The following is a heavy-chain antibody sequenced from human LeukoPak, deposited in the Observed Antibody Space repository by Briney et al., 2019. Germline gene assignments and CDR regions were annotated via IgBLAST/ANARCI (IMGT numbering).Heavy chain of an antibody. Sequence: GGSLRLSCAASGFTFSGYAMSWVRQAPGKGLEWVSDISISGGTTNYADSVKGRFTISRDNSRNTLYLQMNSLRAEDTAVYYCARDQYSVVVTATHGLDVWGQGTTVPVSS. CDR3: ARDQYSVVVTATHGLDV. D-gene: IGHD2-21*02. J-gene: IGHJ6*02. CDR1: GFTFSGYA. V-gene: IGHV3-23*01. CDR2: ISISGGTT.